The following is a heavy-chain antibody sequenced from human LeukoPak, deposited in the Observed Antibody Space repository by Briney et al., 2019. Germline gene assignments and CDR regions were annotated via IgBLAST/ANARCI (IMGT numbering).Heavy chain of an antibody. CDR3: VRALMGSEDY. CDR1: GFTFSSCA. V-gene: IGHV3-74*01. J-gene: IGHJ4*02. Sequence: GGSLRLSCAASGFTFSSCAMNWVRQAPGKGLVWVSRINTDGTTTTYADSVKGRFTISRDNAKNTLFLQMNSLRVEDTAVYYCVRALMGSEDYWGQGTLVSVSS. CDR2: INTDGTTT. D-gene: IGHD2-8*01.